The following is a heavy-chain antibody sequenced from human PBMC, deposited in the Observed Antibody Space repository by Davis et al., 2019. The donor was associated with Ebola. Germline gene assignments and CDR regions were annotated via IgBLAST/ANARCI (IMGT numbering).Heavy chain of an antibody. J-gene: IGHJ4*02. D-gene: IGHD3-22*01. Sequence: ASVQVSCKASGYTFTSYYMHWVRQAPGQGLEWMGIINPSGGSTSYAQKFQGRVTMTRDTSTSTVYMELSSLRSEDTAVYYCAREGGFTYYYDSSGYPRFDYWGQGTLVTVSS. CDR2: INPSGGST. CDR1: GYTFTSYY. V-gene: IGHV1-46*01. CDR3: AREGGFTYYYDSSGYPRFDY.